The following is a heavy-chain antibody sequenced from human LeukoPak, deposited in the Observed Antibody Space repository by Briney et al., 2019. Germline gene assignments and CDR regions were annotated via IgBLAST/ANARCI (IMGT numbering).Heavy chain of an antibody. V-gene: IGHV3-30*02. Sequence: GGSLRLSCAAPGFTFSSYGMHWVRQAPGKGLEWVAFIRYDGSNKYYADSVKGRFTISRDNSKNTLYLQMNSLRAEDTAVYYCAKVKMLSSGWQYFDYWGQGTLVTVSS. CDR2: IRYDGSNK. CDR3: AKVKMLSSGWQYFDY. J-gene: IGHJ4*02. CDR1: GFTFSSYG. D-gene: IGHD6-19*01.